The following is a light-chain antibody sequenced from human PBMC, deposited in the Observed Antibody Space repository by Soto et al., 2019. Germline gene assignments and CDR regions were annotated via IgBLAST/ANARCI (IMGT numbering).Light chain of an antibody. J-gene: IGKJ1*01. CDR2: DTS. V-gene: IGKV3-11*01. Sequence: PGGRATLSCRASEDVDIYLAWYQQRPGQAPRLLIYDTSKRATGIPARFTGTVSGTDFTLTICSLDPEDPAVYYRQQRFSWPPWTFGQGTKVEIK. CDR3: QQRFSWPPWT. CDR1: EDVDIY.